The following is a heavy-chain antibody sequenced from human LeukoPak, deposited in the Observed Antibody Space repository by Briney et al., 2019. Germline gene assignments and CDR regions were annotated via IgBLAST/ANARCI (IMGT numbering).Heavy chain of an antibody. CDR2: ITSTGGYT. CDR3: ARVLAAAGYFDY. CDR1: RFTFSDYY. D-gene: IGHD6-13*01. V-gene: IGHV3-11*06. J-gene: IGHJ4*02. Sequence: GGSLRLSCAASRFTFSDYYMRWIRQARGEGLEWVSYITSTGGYTNYADSVKGRFTVSRDNTKNSLFLQMNSLRVEDTAVYYCARVLAAAGYFDYWGQGALVTVSS.